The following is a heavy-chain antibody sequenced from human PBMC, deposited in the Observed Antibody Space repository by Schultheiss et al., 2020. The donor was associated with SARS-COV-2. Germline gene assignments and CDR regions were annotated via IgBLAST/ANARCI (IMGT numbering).Heavy chain of an antibody. CDR2: IYPGDSDS. CDR1: GYSFTSYW. V-gene: IGHV5-51*01. CDR3: VRFHGDYLIDY. J-gene: IGHJ4*02. D-gene: IGHD4-17*01. Sequence: GESLKISCKGSGYSFTSYWIGWVRQMPGRGLEWMGIIYPGDSDSRYSPSFQGQVTISADKSISTAYLQWSSLKASDTAMYYCVRFHGDYLIDYWGQGTLVTVSS.